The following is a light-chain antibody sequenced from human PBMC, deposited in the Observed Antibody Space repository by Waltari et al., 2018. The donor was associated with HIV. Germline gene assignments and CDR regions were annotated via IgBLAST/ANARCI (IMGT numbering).Light chain of an antibody. CDR1: SSNIGSNI. CDR3: AAWDDSLNAWV. V-gene: IGLV1-44*01. Sequence: SVLTQPPSASGTPGQRVSISCSGSSSNIGSNIVNWYQQLPGTAPKLLIYSNNQRPSGVPDLFSGSKSGTSASLAISGLQSEDEADYYCAAWDDSLNAWVFGGGTKLTVL. CDR2: SNN. J-gene: IGLJ3*02.